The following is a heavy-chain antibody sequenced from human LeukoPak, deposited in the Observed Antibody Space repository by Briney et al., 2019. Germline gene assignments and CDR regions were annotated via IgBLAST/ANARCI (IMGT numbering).Heavy chain of an antibody. CDR1: GFTFSSYE. CDR3: ARRSIGGSNFDF. D-gene: IGHD2-15*01. CDR2: ISSSGSTI. J-gene: IGHJ4*02. Sequence: GGSLRLSCAASGFTFSSYEMNWVRQAPGKGLEWVSYISSSGSTIYYADSVKGRFTISRDNSKNMLYLQMNILRVEDTALYYCARRSIGGSNFDFWGQGTLVTVSS. V-gene: IGHV3-48*03.